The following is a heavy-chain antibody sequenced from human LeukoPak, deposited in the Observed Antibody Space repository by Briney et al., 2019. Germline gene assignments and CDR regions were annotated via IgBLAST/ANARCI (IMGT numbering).Heavy chain of an antibody. Sequence: PGGSLRLSCAASGFTFSSYAMSWVRQAPGKGLEWVSAISGSGGSTYYADSVKGRFTISRDNSKNTLYLQMNSLRAEDTAVYYCAKGDWGYYYGSSGYYPPFDYWGQGTLVTVSS. CDR1: GFTFSSYA. CDR3: AKGDWGYYYGSSGYYPPFDY. CDR2: ISGSGGST. J-gene: IGHJ4*02. V-gene: IGHV3-23*01. D-gene: IGHD3-22*01.